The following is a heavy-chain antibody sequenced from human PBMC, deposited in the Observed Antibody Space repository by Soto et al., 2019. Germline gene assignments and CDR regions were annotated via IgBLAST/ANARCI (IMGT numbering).Heavy chain of an antibody. CDR3: ATLIVGATPDY. D-gene: IGHD1-26*01. CDR2: IIPIFGTA. V-gene: IGHV1-69*13. CDR1: GGTFSSYA. Sequence: GASVKVSCKASGGTFSSYAISWVRQTPGQGLEWMGGIIPIFGTANYAQKFQGRVTITADESTSTAYMELSSLRSEDTAVYYCATLIVGATPDYWGQGTLVTVSS. J-gene: IGHJ4*02.